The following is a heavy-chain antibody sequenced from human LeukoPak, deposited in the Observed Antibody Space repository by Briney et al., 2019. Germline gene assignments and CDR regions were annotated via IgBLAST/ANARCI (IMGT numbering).Heavy chain of an antibody. Sequence: GESLNISCNALGYRVALHMIAWFGKMPGKGLEWMGIIYPGDSDTRYSPSFEGQVTVSADKSITTAYLQWSSLKASDTARGHGQRGYYGDFQDLLDYWGRGTLVTVSS. J-gene: IGHJ4*01. CDR2: IYPGDSDT. CDR3: QRGYYGDFQDLLDY. CDR1: GYRVALHM. V-gene: IGHV5-51*01. D-gene: IGHD4-17*01.